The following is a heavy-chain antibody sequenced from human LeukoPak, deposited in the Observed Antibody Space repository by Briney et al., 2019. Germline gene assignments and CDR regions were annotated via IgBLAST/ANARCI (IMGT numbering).Heavy chain of an antibody. CDR2: IRSDGSNK. D-gene: IGHD3-22*01. V-gene: IGHV3-30*02. Sequence: PGGSLRLSCAGSGFSFSSYGMHWVRQAPGKGLEWMAFIRSDGSNKYYADSVKGRFTISRDNSKNTLYLQMNSLRAEDTAVYYCAKEPYYYDSRGRFDPWGQGTLVTVSS. CDR3: AKEPYYYDSRGRFDP. CDR1: GFSFSSYG. J-gene: IGHJ5*02.